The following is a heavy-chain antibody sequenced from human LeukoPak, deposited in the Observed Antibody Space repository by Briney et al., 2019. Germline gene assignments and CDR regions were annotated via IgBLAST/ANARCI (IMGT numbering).Heavy chain of an antibody. CDR3: ASGSYYFDY. CDR1: GGSISNYY. V-gene: IGHV4-4*07. CDR2: MYSSGTT. Sequence: SETLSLTCTVSGGSISNYYWSWIRQPAGKGLEWIGRMYSSGTTIYNPSLKSRVTISVDTSKNQVSLKLSSVTAADTAVYYCASGSYYFDYWGQGTLVTVSS. J-gene: IGHJ4*02. D-gene: IGHD1-26*01.